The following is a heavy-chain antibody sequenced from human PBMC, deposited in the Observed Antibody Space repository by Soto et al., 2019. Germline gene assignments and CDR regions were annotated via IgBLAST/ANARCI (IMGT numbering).Heavy chain of an antibody. V-gene: IGHV3-21*01. CDR3: AIAGIGTTVTTGGMDV. CDR1: GFTFSSYS. Sequence: ESLKISCAASGFTFSSYSINWVRQAPGKGLEWVSSISSSSSYIYYADSMKGRFTISRDNAKNSLYLQMNSLRAEDTALYYCAIAGIGTTVTTGGMDVWGQGNTVTVSS. J-gene: IGHJ6*02. D-gene: IGHD4-17*01. CDR2: ISSSSSYI.